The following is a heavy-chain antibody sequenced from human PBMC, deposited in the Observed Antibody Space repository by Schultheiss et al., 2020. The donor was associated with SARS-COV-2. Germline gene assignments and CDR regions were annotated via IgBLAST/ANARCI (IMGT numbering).Heavy chain of an antibody. CDR2: ISSSSSYL. CDR1: GFTFSSYS. CDR3: ARDTGAPFDY. Sequence: GGSLRLSCAASGFTFSSYSMNWVRQAPGKGLEWVSSISSSSSYLYYADSVKGRFTISRDNAKNSLYLQMNSLRAEDTAVYYCARDTGAPFDYWGQGTLVTVSS. V-gene: IGHV3-21*01. D-gene: IGHD1-26*01. J-gene: IGHJ4*02.